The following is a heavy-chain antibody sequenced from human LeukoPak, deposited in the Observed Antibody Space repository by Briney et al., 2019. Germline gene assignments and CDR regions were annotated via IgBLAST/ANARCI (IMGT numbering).Heavy chain of an antibody. CDR2: IYYSGTT. J-gene: IGHJ6*03. CDR1: GGSISSHY. D-gene: IGHD3-3*01. CDR3: ARGNHYDFWSGYYRDYYYYMDV. V-gene: IGHV4-59*11. Sequence: SETLSLTCTVSGGSISSHYWSWIRQPPGKGLEWIGYIYYSGTTNYNPSLKSRVTISVDTSKSQFSLKLSSVTAADTAVYYCARGNHYDFWSGYYRDYYYYMDVWGKGTTVTVSS.